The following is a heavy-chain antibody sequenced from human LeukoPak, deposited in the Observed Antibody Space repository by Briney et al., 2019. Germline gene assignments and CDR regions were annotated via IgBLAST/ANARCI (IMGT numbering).Heavy chain of an antibody. CDR2: ISSSSSYI. J-gene: IGHJ4*02. CDR3: ARDGDGDYVFSYYFDY. CDR1: GFTFSSYA. Sequence: GGSLRLSCAASGFTFSSYAMNWVRQAPGKGLEWVSSISSSSSYIYYADSVKGRFTISRDNAKNSLYLQMNSLRAEDTAVYYCARDGDGDYVFSYYFDYWGQGTLVTVSS. D-gene: IGHD4-17*01. V-gene: IGHV3-21*01.